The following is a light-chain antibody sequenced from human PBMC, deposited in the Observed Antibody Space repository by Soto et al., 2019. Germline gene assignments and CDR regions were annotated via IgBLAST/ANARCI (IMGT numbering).Light chain of an antibody. J-gene: IGKJ5*01. Sequence: EIVMTQSPATLSVSPGERATLSCRASKSVSSNLAWYQQKPGQAPRLLIYGASTRATGIPARFSGSGSGTEFTLTISSLQSEDFAVYYCQHYNNWPPITFGQGTRLEIK. CDR2: GAS. V-gene: IGKV3-15*01. CDR3: QHYNNWPPIT. CDR1: KSVSSN.